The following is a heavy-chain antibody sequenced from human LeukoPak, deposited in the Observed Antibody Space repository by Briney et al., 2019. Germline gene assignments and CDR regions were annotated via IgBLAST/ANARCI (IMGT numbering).Heavy chain of an antibody. CDR3: ARDPPAVATNTYG. CDR2: IYSGGTT. V-gene: IGHV3-66*01. J-gene: IGHJ4*02. Sequence: SGGSLRPSCAASGVTVGSNYMNWVRQAPGKGLEWVSLIYSGGTTHYADSVKGRFTISRDNSKNTLYLQMNNLRVDDTAVYYCARDPPAVATNTYGWGQGTLVTVSA. CDR1: GVTVGSNY. D-gene: IGHD6-13*01.